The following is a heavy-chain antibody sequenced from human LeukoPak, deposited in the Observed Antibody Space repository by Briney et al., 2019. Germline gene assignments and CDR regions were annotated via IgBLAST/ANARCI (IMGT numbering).Heavy chain of an antibody. CDR3: VRDCTGGTCAPTV. J-gene: IGHJ4*02. Sequence: PSETLSLTCAVSGGSISSGNWWSWVRQPPEKGLEWIGEIYHAGGTNYNPSLKSRVTISVDKSKNQFSLKLSSVSAADTAVYYCVRDCTGGTCAPTVWGQGTLVTVSS. D-gene: IGHD2-8*02. CDR1: GGSISSGNW. V-gene: IGHV4-4*02. CDR2: IYHAGGT.